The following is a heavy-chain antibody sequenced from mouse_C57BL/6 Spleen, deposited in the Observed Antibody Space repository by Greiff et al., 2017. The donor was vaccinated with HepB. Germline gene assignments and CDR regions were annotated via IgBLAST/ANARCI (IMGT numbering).Heavy chain of an antibody. V-gene: IGHV1-82*01. CDR1: GYAFSSSW. Sequence: QVQLQQSGPELVKPGASVKISCKASGYAFSSSWMNWVKQRPGKGLEWIGRIYPGDGDTNYNGKFKGKATLTADKSSSTAYMQLSSLTSEDSAVYFCANYDYAMDYWGQGTTLTVSS. D-gene: IGHD2-4*01. CDR3: ANYDYAMDY. CDR2: IYPGDGDT. J-gene: IGHJ2*01.